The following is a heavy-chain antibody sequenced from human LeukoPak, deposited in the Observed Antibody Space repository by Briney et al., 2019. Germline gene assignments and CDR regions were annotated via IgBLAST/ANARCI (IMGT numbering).Heavy chain of an antibody. D-gene: IGHD5-18*01. CDR3: ARRFDTAMAFFDY. CDR1: GDSVSSGSYF. J-gene: IGHJ4*02. CDR2: IYYSGST. V-gene: IGHV4-61*01. Sequence: SETLSLTCTVSGDSVSSGSYFWSWIRQPPGKGLEWIGYIYYSGSTNYNPSLKSRVTISVDTSKNQFSLKLSSVTAADTAVYYCARRFDTAMAFFDYWGQGTLVTVSS.